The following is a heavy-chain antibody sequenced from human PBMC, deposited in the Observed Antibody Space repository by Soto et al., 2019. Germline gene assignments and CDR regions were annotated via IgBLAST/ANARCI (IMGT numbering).Heavy chain of an antibody. V-gene: IGHV1-69*12. CDR3: ARDGDPGYSFWSGPLGGGRFDP. D-gene: IGHD3-3*01. Sequence: QAQLVQSGAEVKEPGSSVNVSCKTSGGTFGNTAVTWVRQVPGQGLEWIGGIVPLFGTANYAQKFRGRVMITADESTSTAYMDLSSLRSDDTAIYYCARDGDPGYSFWSGPLGGGRFDPWGQGTLVTVSS. J-gene: IGHJ5*02. CDR1: GGTFGNTA. CDR2: IVPLFGTA.